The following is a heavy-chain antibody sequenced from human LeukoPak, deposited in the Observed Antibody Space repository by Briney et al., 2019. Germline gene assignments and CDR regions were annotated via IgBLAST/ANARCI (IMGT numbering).Heavy chain of an antibody. CDR3: AKGGSTNFYYGDV. Sequence: SETLSLTCSVSGGSMTNLYWTWIRQPPGKELEWIGDIYDSGSTRYNASLESRVTISVDTSKNQFSLKLMSRTAADTAVYYCAKGGSTNFYYGDVWGQGTTVTVSS. CDR2: IYDSGST. CDR1: GGSMTNLY. J-gene: IGHJ6*02. V-gene: IGHV4-59*01. D-gene: IGHD2/OR15-2a*01.